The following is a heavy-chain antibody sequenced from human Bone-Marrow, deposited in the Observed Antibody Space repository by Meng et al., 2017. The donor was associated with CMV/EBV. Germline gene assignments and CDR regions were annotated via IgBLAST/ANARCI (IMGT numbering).Heavy chain of an antibody. J-gene: IGHJ4*02. CDR2: IIPIFGTA. V-gene: IGHV1-69*05. Sequence: YAISWVRQAPGQGLEWMGGIIPIFGTANYAQKFQGRVTITTDESTSTAYMELSSLRSEDTAVYYCASFQVRRSSSGYYSYKVPFDYWGQGTLVTVSS. CDR1: YA. CDR3: ASFQVRRSSSGYYSYKVPFDY. D-gene: IGHD3-22*01.